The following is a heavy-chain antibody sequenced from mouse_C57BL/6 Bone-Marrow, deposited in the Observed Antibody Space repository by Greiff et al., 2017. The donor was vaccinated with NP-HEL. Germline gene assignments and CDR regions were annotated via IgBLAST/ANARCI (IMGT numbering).Heavy chain of an antibody. CDR1: GFTFSSYA. J-gene: IGHJ2*01. V-gene: IGHV5-4*01. CDR3: ARLLGPYYFDY. Sequence: EVQLVESGGGLVKPGGSLKLSCAASGFTFSSYAMSWVRQTPEKRLEWVATISDGGSYTYYPDNVTGRFTISRDNAKNNLYLQMSHLKSEDTAMYYCARLLGPYYFDYWGQGTTLTVSS. D-gene: IGHD4-1*01. CDR2: ISDGGSYT.